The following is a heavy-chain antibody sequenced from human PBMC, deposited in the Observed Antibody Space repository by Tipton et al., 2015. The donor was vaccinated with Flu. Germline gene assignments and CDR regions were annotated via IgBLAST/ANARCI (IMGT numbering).Heavy chain of an antibody. J-gene: IGHJ3*02. D-gene: IGHD3-16*01. V-gene: IGHV3-23*01. CDR1: EFVFSSYA. Sequence: SLRLSCAASEFVFSSYAMTWVRQAPGKGLEWVSAISGSGVSTYYRDSVNGRFTISRDNSKNTLYLQMNYLRAEDAAIYYCVRDRGRTSDVPAYHSGAFDIWGQGTIVTVSS. CDR2: ISGSGVST. CDR3: VRDRGRTSDVPAYHSGAFDI.